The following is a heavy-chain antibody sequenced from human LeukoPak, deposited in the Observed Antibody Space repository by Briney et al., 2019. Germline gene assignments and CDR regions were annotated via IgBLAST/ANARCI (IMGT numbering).Heavy chain of an antibody. CDR1: GGTFSSYA. CDR2: IIPIFGTA. V-gene: IGHV1-69*05. D-gene: IGHD7-27*01. Sequence: SVKVSCKASGGTFSSYAISWVRQAPGQGLEWMGGIIPIFGTANYAQKFQGRVTITTDESTSTAYMELSSLRSEDTAVYYCATGPYYHYYMDVWGKGTTVTVSS. CDR3: ATGPYYHYYMDV. J-gene: IGHJ6*03.